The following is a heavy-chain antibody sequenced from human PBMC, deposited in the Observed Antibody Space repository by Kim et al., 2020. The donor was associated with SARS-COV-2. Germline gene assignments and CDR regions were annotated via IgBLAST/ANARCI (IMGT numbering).Heavy chain of an antibody. D-gene: IGHD5-12*01. CDR1: GFQFSNYY. J-gene: IGHJ4*02. CDR2: IKQDGREK. Sequence: GGSLRLSCVASGFQFSNYYMSWVRQSAEKGLERVAYIKQDGREKYYLESVRGRFTISRDNVKNSLYLQMNSLRTDDSAVYYCAKPGGYDFFDSWGQGTLV. V-gene: IGHV3-7*01. CDR3: AKPGGYDFFDS.